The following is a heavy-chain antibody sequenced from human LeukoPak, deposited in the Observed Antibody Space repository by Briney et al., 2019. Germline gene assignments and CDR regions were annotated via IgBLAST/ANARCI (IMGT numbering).Heavy chain of an antibody. V-gene: IGHV4-39*01. CDR1: GGSISSSSYY. D-gene: IGHD2-2*01. CDR3: AMGWGSQLPNNWFDP. J-gene: IGHJ5*02. CDR2: IYYSGST. Sequence: SETLSLTCTVSGGSISSSSYYWGWIRQPPGKGLEWIGSIYYSGSTYYNPSLKSRVTISVDTSKNQFSLKLSSVTAADTAVYYCAMGWGSQLPNNWFDPWGQGTLVTVSS.